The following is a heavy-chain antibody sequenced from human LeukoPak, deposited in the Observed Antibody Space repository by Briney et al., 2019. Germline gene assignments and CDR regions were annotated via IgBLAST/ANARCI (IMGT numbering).Heavy chain of an antibody. CDR1: GFTVSSNY. CDR2: SYSGGST. V-gene: IGHV3-66*01. J-gene: IGHJ4*02. D-gene: IGHD5-18*01. CDR3: ARDINSYGSSYFDY. Sequence: PGGSLRLSCAASGFTVSSNYMSWVRQAPGKGLEWVSVSYSGGSTYYADSVKGRFTISRDNSKNTLYLQMNSLRAEDTAVYYCARDINSYGSSYFDYWGQGTLVTVSS.